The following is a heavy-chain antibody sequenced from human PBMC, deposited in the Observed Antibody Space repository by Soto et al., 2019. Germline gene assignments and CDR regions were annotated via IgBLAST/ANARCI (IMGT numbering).Heavy chain of an antibody. J-gene: IGHJ4*02. D-gene: IGHD3-3*01. CDR2: IRSKAYGGTT. Sequence: PGGSLRLSCTASGFTFGDYAMSWVRQAPGKGLEWVGFIRSKAYGGTTEYAASVKGRFTISRDDSKSIAYLQMNSLKTEDTAVYYCTRVGDTIFGVVIPYYFDYWGQGXLVTVHS. CDR3: TRVGDTIFGVVIPYYFDY. CDR1: GFTFGDYA. V-gene: IGHV3-49*04.